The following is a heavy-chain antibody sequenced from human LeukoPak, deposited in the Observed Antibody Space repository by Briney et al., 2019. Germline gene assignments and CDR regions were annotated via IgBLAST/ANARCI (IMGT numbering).Heavy chain of an antibody. CDR3: TRLKLEYHDDDWIFDY. CDR2: IRSRANSYAT. J-gene: IGHJ4*02. V-gene: IGHV3-73*01. D-gene: IGHD2/OR15-2a*01. CDR1: AFTFSGSD. Sequence: GGSLTLSCAASAFTFSGSDMHWVRQASGKGLEWVGRIRSRANSYATAYAASVTGRFTISRDDSKNTAYLQMNSLKAEDTAVYYCTRLKLEYHDDDWIFDYWGQGTLVTVSS.